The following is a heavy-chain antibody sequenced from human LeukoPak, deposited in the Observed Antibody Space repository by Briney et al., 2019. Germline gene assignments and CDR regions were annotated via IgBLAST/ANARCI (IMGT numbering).Heavy chain of an antibody. D-gene: IGHD1-26*01. CDR3: ARAVIVGATTPGYYYYMDV. V-gene: IGHV1-69*05. J-gene: IGHJ6*03. CDR1: GGTFSSYA. Sequence: ASVKVSCKASGGTFSSYAISWVRQAPGQGLEWMGGIIPIFGTANYAQKFQGRVTITTDESTSTAYMELSSLRSEDTALYYCARAVIVGATTPGYYYYMDVWGKGTTVTVSS. CDR2: IIPIFGTA.